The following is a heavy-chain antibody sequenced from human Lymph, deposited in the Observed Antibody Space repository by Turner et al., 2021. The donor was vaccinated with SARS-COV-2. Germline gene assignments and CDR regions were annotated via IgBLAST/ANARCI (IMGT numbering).Heavy chain of an antibody. V-gene: IGHV3-23*01. CDR1: GFTFSSYA. CDR2: ISDSGGST. Sequence: EVQLLESGGGLVPPGGSLRLSCAASGFTFSSYAMRWVRQAPGKGLEWVSGISDSGGSTYYADSVKGRFTISRDNSKNTLYLQMNSLRAEDTAVYFCAKDASFISGYYCIDYWGQGTLVTVPS. D-gene: IGHD5-12*01. J-gene: IGHJ4*02. CDR3: AKDASFISGYYCIDY.